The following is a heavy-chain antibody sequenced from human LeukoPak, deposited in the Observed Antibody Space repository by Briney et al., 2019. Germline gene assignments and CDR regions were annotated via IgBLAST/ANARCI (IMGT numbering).Heavy chain of an antibody. J-gene: IGHJ3*02. Sequence: PGGSLRLSCAASGFTFSNHAMNWVRQAPGKGLEWVSIISGSGTVTYYADSVKGRFTISRDNSKNTVYLQMNSLRADDTAVYHCAKGGSITMMVVTPDAFDIWGQGTMVTVSS. D-gene: IGHD3-22*01. CDR2: ISGSGTVT. CDR3: AKGGSITMMVVTPDAFDI. V-gene: IGHV3-23*01. CDR1: GFTFSNHA.